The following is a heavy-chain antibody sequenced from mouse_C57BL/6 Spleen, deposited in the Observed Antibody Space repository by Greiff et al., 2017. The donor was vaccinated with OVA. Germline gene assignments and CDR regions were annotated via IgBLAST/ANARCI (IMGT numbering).Heavy chain of an antibody. CDR2: IHPNSGST. V-gene: IGHV1-64*01. J-gene: IGHJ4*01. CDR1: GYTFTSYW. Sequence: QVQLQQSGAELVKPGASVKLSCKASGYTFTSYWMHWVKQRPGQGLEWIGMIHPNSGSTNYNEKFKSKATLTVDKSSSTAYMQLSSLTSEDSAVYYCARNYGSSLYSAMGYWGQGNPVTVSS. CDR3: ARNYGSSLYSAMGY. D-gene: IGHD1-1*01.